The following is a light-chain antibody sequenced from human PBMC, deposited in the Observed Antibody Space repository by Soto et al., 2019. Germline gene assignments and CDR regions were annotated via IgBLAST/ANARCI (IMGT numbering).Light chain of an antibody. CDR3: QQSYSSSWT. CDR1: QSIARY. V-gene: IGKV1-39*01. J-gene: IGKJ1*01. CDR2: AAS. Sequence: DRQMSQSPSSLSASIGDRVTITCRASQSIARYLNWYQQKPGKDPKLLIYAASHLQSGVPSRFSGSGSGTDFTLTISSLQPEDFATYYCQQSYSSSWTFGQGTKVEI.